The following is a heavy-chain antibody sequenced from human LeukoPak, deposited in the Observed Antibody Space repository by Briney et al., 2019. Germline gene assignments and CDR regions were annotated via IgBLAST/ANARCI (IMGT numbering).Heavy chain of an antibody. D-gene: IGHD3-9*01. CDR2: ISGSGGST. CDR1: GFTFSSYA. V-gene: IGHV3-23*01. Sequence: PGGSLRLSCAASGFTFSSYAMSWVRQAPGKGLEWVSAISGSGGSTYYADSVKGRFTISRDNSKNTLYLQMNSLRAKDTAVYYCAKAQPIPYYDILTGLVSYYFDYWGQGTLVTVSS. J-gene: IGHJ4*02. CDR3: AKAQPIPYYDILTGLVSYYFDY.